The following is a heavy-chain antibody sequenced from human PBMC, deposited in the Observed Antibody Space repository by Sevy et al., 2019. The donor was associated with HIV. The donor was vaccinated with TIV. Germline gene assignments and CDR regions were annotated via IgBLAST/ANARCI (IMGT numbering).Heavy chain of an antibody. J-gene: IGHJ6*03. Sequence: SETLSLTCTVSGGSISSSSYYWGWIRQPPGQGLEWIGSIYYSGSTYYNPSLKSRVTISVDTSKNQFSLKMSSVTAADTAVHYCARPGAAAGGYYYYYMDVWGKGTTVTVSS. CDR2: IYYSGST. CDR1: GGSISSSSYY. V-gene: IGHV4-39*01. D-gene: IGHD6-13*01. CDR3: ARPGAAAGGYYYYYMDV.